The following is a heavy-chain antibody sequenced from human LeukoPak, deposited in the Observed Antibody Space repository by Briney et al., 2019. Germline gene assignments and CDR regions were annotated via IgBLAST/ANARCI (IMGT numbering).Heavy chain of an antibody. CDR2: LSSRGTT. J-gene: IGHJ6*02. V-gene: IGHV3-66*01. CDR3: ATRGRSGYYYGMDV. CDR1: GFLVSNNY. Sequence: PGGSLRLSCAASGFLVSNNYMSWARQAPGKGLEWVAILSSRGTTNYADSVKGRFSISRDNSQNTLYLQMNSLRTEDTAAYYCATRGRSGYYYGMDVWGQGTTVTVSS. D-gene: IGHD1-26*01.